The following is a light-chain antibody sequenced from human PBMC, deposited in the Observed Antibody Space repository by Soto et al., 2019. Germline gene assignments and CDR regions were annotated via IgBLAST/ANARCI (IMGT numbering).Light chain of an antibody. Sequence: EIVFTQSPGTLXLXXXXRXXXSFGASQSVSSSYLAWYQQKPGQAPRLLIYGASSRATGIPDRFSGSGSGTDFTLTISRLEPEDFAVYYCQQYGSSPWTFGQGTKVDI. CDR1: QSVSSSY. CDR3: QQYGSSPWT. J-gene: IGKJ1*01. V-gene: IGKV3-20*01. CDR2: GAS.